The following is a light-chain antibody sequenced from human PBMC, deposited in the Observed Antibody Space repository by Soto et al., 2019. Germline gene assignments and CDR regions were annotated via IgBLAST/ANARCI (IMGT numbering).Light chain of an antibody. CDR3: QQYYTSPIT. CDR1: XXXLYRSNNKNY. CDR2: WAS. Sequence: DIVVSQXPDSLAXXXXXXAXXXCXXXXXXLYRSNNKNYLAWYQQKPGQPPKLVINWASTRESGVPDRFSGSGSGTDFTLTISSLQAEDVAVYYCQQYYTSPITFGQGTRLAVK. V-gene: IGKV4-1*01. J-gene: IGKJ5*01.